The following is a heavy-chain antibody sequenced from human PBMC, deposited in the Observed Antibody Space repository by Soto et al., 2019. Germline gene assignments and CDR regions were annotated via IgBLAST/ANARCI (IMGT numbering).Heavy chain of an antibody. D-gene: IGHD6-19*01. CDR2: IYYSGST. V-gene: IGHV4-59*01. Sequence: SETLSLTCTVSGGSISSYYWSWIRQPPGKGLEWIGYIYYSGSTNYNPSLKSRVTISVDTSKNQFSLKLSSVTAADTAVYYCASSAGWESFDYWGQGTLVTVSS. J-gene: IGHJ4*02. CDR1: GGSISSYY. CDR3: ASSAGWESFDY.